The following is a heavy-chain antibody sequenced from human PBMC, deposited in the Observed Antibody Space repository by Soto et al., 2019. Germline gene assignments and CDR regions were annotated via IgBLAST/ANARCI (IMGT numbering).Heavy chain of an antibody. CDR1: GFTFSSYG. Sequence: QVQLVESGGGVVQPGRSLRLSCAASGFTFSSYGMHWVRQAPGKGLEWVAVISYDGSNKYYADSVKGRFTISRDNSKNTLYLQMNSLRAEDTAVYYCAKALKRFNGDYLDYWGQGTLVTVSS. CDR2: ISYDGSNK. J-gene: IGHJ4*02. D-gene: IGHD4-17*01. CDR3: AKALKRFNGDYLDY. V-gene: IGHV3-30*18.